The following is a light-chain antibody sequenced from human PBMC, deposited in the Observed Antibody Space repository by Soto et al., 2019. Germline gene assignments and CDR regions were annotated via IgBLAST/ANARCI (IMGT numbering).Light chain of an antibody. J-gene: IGKJ1*01. Sequence: DIPMTQSPSTLSASVGDTVTITCRASESIDNWLAWYQQKPGKAPKLLIFAASTLVRGVPSRFSGRGSGTEFTLTISSLQADDYATFYCQQYHTDWTF. CDR2: AAS. CDR3: QQYHTDWT. CDR1: ESIDNW. V-gene: IGKV1-5*01.